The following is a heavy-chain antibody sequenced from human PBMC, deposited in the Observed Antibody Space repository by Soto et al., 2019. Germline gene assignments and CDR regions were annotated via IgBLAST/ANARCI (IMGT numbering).Heavy chain of an antibody. V-gene: IGHV3-21*06. J-gene: IGHJ4*02. CDR1: GFTFSSFD. CDR3: ARRTVTTYHFFDY. Sequence: GGSLRLSCATSGFTFSSFDMDWVRQAPGKGLEWVSSIHRASTYIYYADSVRGRFTISRDNAKSSLYLQMNSLTVEDTAVYYCARRTVTTYHFFDYWGQGALVTVSS. D-gene: IGHD4-17*01. CDR2: IHRASTYI.